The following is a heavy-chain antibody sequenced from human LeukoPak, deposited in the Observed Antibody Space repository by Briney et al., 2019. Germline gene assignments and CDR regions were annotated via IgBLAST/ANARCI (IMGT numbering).Heavy chain of an antibody. CDR1: GFAFSSYS. Sequence: GGSLRLSCAASGFAFSSYSMKWVRQAPGKGLEWVSSISSSSSYIYYADSVKGRFTISRDNAKNSLYLQMNSLRAEDTAVYYCARQLDYYDSSGSSLDYWGQGTLVTVSS. CDR3: ARQLDYYDSSGSSLDY. J-gene: IGHJ4*02. V-gene: IGHV3-21*01. D-gene: IGHD3-22*01. CDR2: ISSSSSYI.